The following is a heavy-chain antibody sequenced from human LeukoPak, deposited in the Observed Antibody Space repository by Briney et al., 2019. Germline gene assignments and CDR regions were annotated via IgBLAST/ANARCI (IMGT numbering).Heavy chain of an antibody. CDR2: IYSSGST. CDR3: ARGRDYHDSTGYYF. CDR1: GGSISSYY. J-gene: IGHJ4*02. V-gene: IGHV4-59*01. D-gene: IGHD3-22*01. Sequence: SETLSLTCTVSGGSISSYYWTWIRQPPGKGLEWIGHIYSSGSTYYNPSLESRVTISVDTSKNQFSLKLSSVTAADTAVYYCARGRDYHDSTGYYFWGQGTLVTVSS.